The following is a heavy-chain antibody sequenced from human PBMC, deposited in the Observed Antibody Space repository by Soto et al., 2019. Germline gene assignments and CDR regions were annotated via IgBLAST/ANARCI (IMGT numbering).Heavy chain of an antibody. J-gene: IGHJ4*02. Sequence: SETLSLTCPVAGGSIGSSSYYWGWLRQPPGKGLEWIGSIYYSGSTYYNPSLKSRVTISVDTSKNQFSLKLSSVTAADTAVYYCARLSSGWYSDYWGQGTLVTVSS. V-gene: IGHV4-39*01. CDR2: IYYSGST. D-gene: IGHD6-19*01. CDR1: GGSIGSSSYY. CDR3: ARLSSGWYSDY.